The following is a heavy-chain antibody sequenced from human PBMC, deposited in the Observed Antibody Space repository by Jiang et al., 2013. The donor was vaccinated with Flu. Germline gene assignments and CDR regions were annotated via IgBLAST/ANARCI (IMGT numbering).Heavy chain of an antibody. CDR3: TKEEALVGPNPKEGFDP. D-gene: IGHD2-2*01. CDR1: GSTFTNYY. V-gene: IGHV1-46*03. Sequence: EVKKPGASMKVSCKASGSTFTNYYIHWVRQAPGQGPEWDGNNQPYCGSTTYAKKFQGRVTMTRDMSTRTVYMELSSLRSEDTAVYYCTKEEALVGPNPKEGFDPWGEGTLVTVSS. CDR2: QPYCGST. J-gene: IGHJ5*02.